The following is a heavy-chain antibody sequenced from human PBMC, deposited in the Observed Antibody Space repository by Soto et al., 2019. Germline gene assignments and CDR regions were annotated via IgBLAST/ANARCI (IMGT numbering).Heavy chain of an antibody. D-gene: IGHD1-26*01. V-gene: IGHV3-73*02. CDR1: GFTFSVSA. J-gene: IGHJ6*02. Sequence: EVQLVESGGGLVQPGGSLKLSCAVSGFTFSVSAIHWVRQASGKGLEWVGRIRSKADNYATAYGASVKGRFSISRDDSKNTACLQMSSLNTEDTVVYYCARLAEWEYYDGMDVWGQGTTVTVSS. CDR3: ARLAEWEYYDGMDV. CDR2: IRSKADNYAT.